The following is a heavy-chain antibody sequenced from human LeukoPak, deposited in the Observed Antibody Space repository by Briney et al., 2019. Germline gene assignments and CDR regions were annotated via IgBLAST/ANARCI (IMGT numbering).Heavy chain of an antibody. CDR2: IYHSGST. CDR1: GYSISSGYY. Sequence: PSETLSLTCAVSGYSISSGYYWGWIRQPPGKGLEWIGSIYHSGSTYYNPSLKSRVTISVDTSKNQFSLKLSSVTAADTAVYYCARQYGGFLEWLLTFDYWGQGTLVTVSS. D-gene: IGHD3-3*01. CDR3: ARQYGGFLEWLLTFDY. J-gene: IGHJ4*02. V-gene: IGHV4-38-2*01.